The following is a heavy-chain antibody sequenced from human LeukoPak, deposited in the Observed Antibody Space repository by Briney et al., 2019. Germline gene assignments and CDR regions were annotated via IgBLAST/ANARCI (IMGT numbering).Heavy chain of an antibody. CDR2: INPNSGGT. D-gene: IGHD3-22*01. J-gene: IGHJ4*02. V-gene: IGHV1-2*02. Sequence: GASVKVSCKASGYTFTGYYMHWVRQAPGQGLEWMGWINPNSGGTNYAQKFQGRVTMTRDTSISTAYMELSRLRSDDTAVYYCARARSSRAKMTPGLIDYWGQGTLVTVSS. CDR3: ARARSSRAKMTPGLIDY. CDR1: GYTFTGYY.